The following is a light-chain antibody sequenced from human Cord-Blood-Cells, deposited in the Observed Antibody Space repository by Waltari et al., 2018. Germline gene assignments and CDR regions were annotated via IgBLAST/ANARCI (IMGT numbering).Light chain of an antibody. CDR3: QSADSSGTWV. V-gene: IGLV3-25*03. CDR1: ALPKQY. J-gene: IGLJ3*02. CDR2: KDS. Sequence: SYELTQPPSVSVSPGQTARITCSGDALPKQYAYWYQEKPGLAPVLVIYKDSERPSGMPERFSGSSSGTTVTLTISGGQAEDEADYYCQSADSSGTWVFGGGTKLTVL.